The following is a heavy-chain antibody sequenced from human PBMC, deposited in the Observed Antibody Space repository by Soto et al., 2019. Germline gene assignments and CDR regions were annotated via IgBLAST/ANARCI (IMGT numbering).Heavy chain of an antibody. V-gene: IGHV1-46*01. CDR3: ARDFGGYPRYSGYDRSTMEPDDY. CDR1: GYTFTSYY. D-gene: IGHD5-12*01. J-gene: IGHJ4*02. CDR2: INPSGGST. Sequence: GASVKVSCKASGYTFTSYYMHWVRQAPGQGLEWMGIINPSGGSTSYAQKFQGRVTMTRDTSTSTVYMELSSLRSEDTAVYYCARDFGGYPRYSGYDRSTMEPDDYWGQGTLVTVSS.